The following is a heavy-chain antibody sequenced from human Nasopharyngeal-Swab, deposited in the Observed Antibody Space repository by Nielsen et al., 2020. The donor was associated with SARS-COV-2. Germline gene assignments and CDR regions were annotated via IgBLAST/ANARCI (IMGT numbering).Heavy chain of an antibody. CDR2: INWNGGRI. CDR1: GFTFDDYA. Sequence: SLKISCAASGFTFDDYAMHWVRQAPGKGLEWISGINWNGGRIGYADSVKGRFTISRDNAKKSLYLQMNSLRPEDTALYYCTKATSLYYYDSSGYRPWYCDYWGQGTLVTVPS. CDR3: TKATSLYYYDSSGYRPWYCDY. D-gene: IGHD3-22*01. J-gene: IGHJ4*02. V-gene: IGHV3-9*01.